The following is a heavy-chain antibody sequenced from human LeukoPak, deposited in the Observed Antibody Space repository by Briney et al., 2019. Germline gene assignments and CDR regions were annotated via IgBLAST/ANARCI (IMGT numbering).Heavy chain of an antibody. CDR3: ARVSSDYGGNPRAFDI. D-gene: IGHD4-23*01. Sequence: GASVKVSCKASGYTFSSYGISWVRQAPGQGLEWMGWISAYNGHTNYAQKLQGRVTMTRDTSISTAYMELSRLRSDDTAVYYCARVSSDYGGNPRAFDIWGQGTMVTVSS. V-gene: IGHV1-18*01. J-gene: IGHJ3*02. CDR2: ISAYNGHT. CDR1: GYTFSSYG.